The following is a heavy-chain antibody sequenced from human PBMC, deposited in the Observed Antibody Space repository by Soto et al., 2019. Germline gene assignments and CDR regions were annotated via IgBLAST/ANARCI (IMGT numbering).Heavy chain of an antibody. CDR2: IYYSGST. CDR3: ARATLDYYGSGSYYYYGMDV. Sequence: SETLSLTCTVSGGSISSYYWSWIRQPPGKGLEWIGYIYYSGSTNYNPSLKSRVTISVDTSKNQFSLKLSSVTAADTAVYYCARATLDYYGSGSYYYYGMDVWGQGTTVTVSS. V-gene: IGHV4-59*01. D-gene: IGHD3-10*01. CDR1: GGSISSYY. J-gene: IGHJ6*02.